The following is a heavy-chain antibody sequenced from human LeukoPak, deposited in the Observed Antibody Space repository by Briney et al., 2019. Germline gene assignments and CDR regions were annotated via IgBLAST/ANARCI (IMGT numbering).Heavy chain of an antibody. CDR2: INPNSGGT. CDR1: GYTFTGYY. CDR3: ARGGELLSFADYYFDY. V-gene: IGHV1-2*02. J-gene: IGHJ4*02. D-gene: IGHD1-26*01. Sequence: ASVKVSCKASGYTFTGYYMHWVRQAPGQGLEWMGWINPNSGGTNYAQKFQGRVTMTRDTSISTAYMELSRLRSDDTAAYYCARGGELLSFADYYFDYWGQGTLVTVSS.